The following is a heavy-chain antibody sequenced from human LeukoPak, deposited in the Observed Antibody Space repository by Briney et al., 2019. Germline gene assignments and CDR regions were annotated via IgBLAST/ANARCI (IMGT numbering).Heavy chain of an antibody. J-gene: IGHJ3*02. CDR2: INHSGST. D-gene: IGHD5-12*01. CDR3: ARLSRDGYNYAFDI. V-gene: IGHV4-34*01. Sequence: SETLSLTCAVYGGSFSGYYWSWIRQPPGKGLEWIGEINHSGSTNYNPSLKSRVTISVDTSKNQFSLKLSSVTAADTAVYYCARLSRDGYNYAFDIWGQGTMVTVSS. CDR1: GGSFSGYY.